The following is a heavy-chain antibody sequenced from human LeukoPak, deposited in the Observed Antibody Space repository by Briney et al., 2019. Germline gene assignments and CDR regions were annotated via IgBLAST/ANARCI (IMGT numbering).Heavy chain of an antibody. J-gene: IGHJ6*02. V-gene: IGHV3-23*01. CDR1: GFTFSNYA. Sequence: PGGSLRLSCAASGFTFSNYALSWVRRAPGKGLEWVSGIGGGGDTTYYADSVKGRFTISRDNSKNTLYLQMNSLRAEDTAVYYCAKASYRDGLWFGEEEPHYYYGMDVWGQGTTVTVSS. D-gene: IGHD3-10*01. CDR2: IGGGGDTT. CDR3: AKASYRDGLWFGEEEPHYYYGMDV.